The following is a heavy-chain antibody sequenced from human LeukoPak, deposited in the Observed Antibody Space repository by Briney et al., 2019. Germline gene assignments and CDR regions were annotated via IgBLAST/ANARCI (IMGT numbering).Heavy chain of an antibody. CDR2: IYTSGST. D-gene: IGHD3-10*01. CDR1: GGSISDYY. CDR3: ARDAYGSGSYMYYFDY. Sequence: SETLSLTCTVSGGSISDYYWSWIRQPAGKGLEWIGRIYTSGSTNYNPSLKSRVTISVDTSKNQFSLKLSSVTAADTAVYYCARDAYGSGSYMYYFDYWGQGTLVTVSS. V-gene: IGHV4-4*07. J-gene: IGHJ4*02.